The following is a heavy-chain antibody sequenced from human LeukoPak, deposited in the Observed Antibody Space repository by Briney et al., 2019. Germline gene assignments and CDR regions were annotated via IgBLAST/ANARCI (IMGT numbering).Heavy chain of an antibody. CDR3: ARERTGWFGEFSYGMDV. CDR1: GGSISSYY. J-gene: IGHJ6*02. CDR2: IYYSGST. Sequence: PSETLSLTCTVSGGSISSYYWSWIRQPPGKGLEWIGYIYYSGSTNYNPSLKSRVTISVDTSKNQFSLKLSSVTAADTAVYYCARERTGWFGEFSYGMDVWGQGTTVTVSS. D-gene: IGHD3-10*01. V-gene: IGHV4-59*01.